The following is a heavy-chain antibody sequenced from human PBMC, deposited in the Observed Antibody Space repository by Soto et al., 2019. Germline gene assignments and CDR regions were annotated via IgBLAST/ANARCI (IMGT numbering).Heavy chain of an antibody. CDR2: INHSGST. Sequence: SETLSLTCAVYGGSFSGYYWSWIRQPPGKGLEWIGEINHSGSTNYNPSLKSRVTISVDTSKNQFSLKLSSVTAADTAVYYCARAAAAAGPNYFDYWGQGTLVTVSS. CDR1: GGSFSGYY. V-gene: IGHV4-34*01. D-gene: IGHD6-13*01. CDR3: ARAAAAAGPNYFDY. J-gene: IGHJ4*02.